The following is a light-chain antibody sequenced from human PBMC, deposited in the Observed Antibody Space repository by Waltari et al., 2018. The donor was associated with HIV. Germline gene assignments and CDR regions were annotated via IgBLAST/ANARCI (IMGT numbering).Light chain of an antibody. CDR1: QSVTTY. Sequence: EIVLTQSPVTLSLSPGERATLPCRASQSVTTYLAWYQQKPGQAPSLLVYDASSRATGIPARFRGSGSGTDFTLTITSLEPDDFAVYYCQQRSNWPPGFTFGQGTKLEIK. CDR2: DAS. CDR3: QQRSNWPPGFT. V-gene: IGKV3-11*01. J-gene: IGKJ2*01.